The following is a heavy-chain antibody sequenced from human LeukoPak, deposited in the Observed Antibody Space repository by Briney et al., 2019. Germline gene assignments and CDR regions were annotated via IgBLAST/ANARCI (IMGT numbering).Heavy chain of an antibody. CDR1: GFNFDDYG. CDR2: INWNGGST. Sequence: GGSLRLSCAAFGFNFDDYGMSWVRQAPGKGLEWVSGINWNGGSTGYADSVKGRFTISRDNSKNTLYLQMNSLRAEDTAVYYCAKGAVEMEFFDYWGQGTLVTVSS. V-gene: IGHV3-20*04. D-gene: IGHD5-24*01. J-gene: IGHJ4*02. CDR3: AKGAVEMEFFDY.